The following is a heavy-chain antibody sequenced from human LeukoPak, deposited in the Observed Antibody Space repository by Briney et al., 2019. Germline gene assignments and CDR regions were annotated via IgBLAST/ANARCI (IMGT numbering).Heavy chain of an antibody. CDR1: GFTFSSYE. J-gene: IGHJ6*03. CDR2: ISSSGSTI. CDR3: QGYYYYYMDV. Sequence: PGGSLRLSCAASGFTFSSYEMNWVRQAPGKGLEWVSYISSSGSTIYYADSVKGRFTISRDNSENTLYLQMNSLRAEDTAVYYCQGYYYYYMDVWGKGTTVTVSS. V-gene: IGHV3-48*03.